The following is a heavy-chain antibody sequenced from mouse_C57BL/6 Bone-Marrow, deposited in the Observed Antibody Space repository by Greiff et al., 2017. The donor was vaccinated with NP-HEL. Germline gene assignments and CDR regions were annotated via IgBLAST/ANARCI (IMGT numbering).Heavy chain of an antibody. CDR3: ASLNYYGSRPWFAY. CDR1: GYTFTDYN. D-gene: IGHD1-1*01. Sequence: EAQLQQSGPELVKPGASVKIPCKASGYTFTDYNMDWVKQSHGKSLEWIGDINPNNGGTIYNQKFKGKATLTVDKSSSTAYMELRSLTSEDTAVYYCASLNYYGSRPWFAYWGQGTLVTVSA. J-gene: IGHJ3*01. V-gene: IGHV1-18*01. CDR2: INPNNGGT.